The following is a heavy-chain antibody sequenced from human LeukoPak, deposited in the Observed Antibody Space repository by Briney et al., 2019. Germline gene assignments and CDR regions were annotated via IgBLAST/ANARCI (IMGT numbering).Heavy chain of an antibody. J-gene: IGHJ4*02. CDR2: ISGSGGST. Sequence: GGSLRLSCAASGFTFSSYAMSWVRHAPGKGLEWVSAISGSGGSTYYADSVKGRFTISRDNSKNTLYLQMNSLRAEDTAVYYCANSSPITMVRGVIIEDYWGQGTLVTVSS. CDR1: GFTFSSYA. V-gene: IGHV3-23*01. D-gene: IGHD3-10*01. CDR3: ANSSPITMVRGVIIEDY.